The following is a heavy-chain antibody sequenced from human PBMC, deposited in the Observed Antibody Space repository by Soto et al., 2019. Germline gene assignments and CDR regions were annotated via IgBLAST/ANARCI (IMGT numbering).Heavy chain of an antibody. V-gene: IGHV3-23*01. J-gene: IGHJ3*01. D-gene: IGHD3-10*01. CDR3: VRSSLPYAIDV. Sequence: GGSLRLSCAASGFTFSSYAMNWVRQAPGKGLEWVSTIDYTGGYSYYADSVKGRFTISRDNAQNTLFLQMSSLRAEDTAVYYCVRSSLPYAIDVWGRGTMVTVSS. CDR1: GFTFSSYA. CDR2: IDYTGGYS.